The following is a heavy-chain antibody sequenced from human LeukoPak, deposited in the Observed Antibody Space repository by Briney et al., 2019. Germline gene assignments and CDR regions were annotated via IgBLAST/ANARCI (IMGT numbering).Heavy chain of an antibody. D-gene: IGHD1-26*01. V-gene: IGHV3-21*01. Sequence: GGSVTLSCAASGFTFSSYSMNWVRQATGKGLEWVSSISSSSSYIYYADSVKGRFTISRDNAKNSLYLQMNSLRAEDTAVYYCARVGSSHDAFDIWGQGTMVTVSS. CDR1: GFTFSSYS. CDR3: ARVGSSHDAFDI. CDR2: ISSSSSYI. J-gene: IGHJ3*02.